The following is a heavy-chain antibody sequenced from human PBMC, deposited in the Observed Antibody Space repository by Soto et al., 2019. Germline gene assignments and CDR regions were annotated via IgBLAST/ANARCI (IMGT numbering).Heavy chain of an antibody. V-gene: IGHV1-46*01. J-gene: IGHJ4*02. CDR2: INPSGVSA. CDR3: ASLEHCGNCSCYCYFLY. CDR1: GYTFTSYA. D-gene: IGHD2-15*01. Sequence: ASVKVSCKASGYTFTSYAMHWVRQAPGQGLEWMGIINPSGVSANYAQKFQGRVTMTGDTSTSTVYMELSSLRSEDTAVYYCASLEHCGNCSCYCYFLYWGQGTLVAVSS.